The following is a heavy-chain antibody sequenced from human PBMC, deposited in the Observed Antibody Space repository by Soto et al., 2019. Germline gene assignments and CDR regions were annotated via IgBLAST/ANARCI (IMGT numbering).Heavy chain of an antibody. V-gene: IGHV3-15*01. J-gene: IGHJ4*02. Sequence: GGSLRLSCAASGFTLTNAWMSWVRQAPGKGLEWVGRIKSKADGGTTEYAAPVKGRFTISRDASKNTLYLQMNSLQTDDTAVYYCITDGVVATIGAFDYWGQGTLVTVSS. D-gene: IGHD5-12*01. CDR2: IKSKADGGTT. CDR1: GFTLTNAW. CDR3: ITDGVVATIGAFDY.